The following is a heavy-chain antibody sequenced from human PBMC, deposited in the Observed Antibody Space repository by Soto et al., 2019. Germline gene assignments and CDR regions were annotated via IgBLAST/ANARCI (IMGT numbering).Heavy chain of an antibody. Sequence: ASVKVSCKASGYTFTSYDINWVRQATGQGLEWMGWISAYNGNTNYAQKLQGRVTMTTDTSTSTAYMELRSLRSDDTAVYYCARDPRPGRRYFDWITEENWFDPWGQGTLVTVSS. CDR2: ISAYNGNT. CDR1: GYTFTSYD. CDR3: ARDPRPGRRYFDWITEENWFDP. J-gene: IGHJ5*02. D-gene: IGHD3-9*01. V-gene: IGHV1-18*01.